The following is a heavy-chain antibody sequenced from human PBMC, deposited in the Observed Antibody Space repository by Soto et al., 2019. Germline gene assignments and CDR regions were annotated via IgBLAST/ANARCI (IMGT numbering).Heavy chain of an antibody. V-gene: IGHV3-21*02. CDR1: TFSMYS. Sequence: EVQIVESGGGLVQPGGSLRLSCNFTFSMYSMDWVRQAPGKGLEWVASISSGGDYIKYADSVKGRFTISRDNAKNSVSLQMNSLRVDDTALYFCTRDQGGSYDSWFDPWGQGTLVTVSS. J-gene: IGHJ5*02. CDR2: ISSGGDYI. D-gene: IGHD1-26*01. CDR3: TRDQGGSYDSWFDP.